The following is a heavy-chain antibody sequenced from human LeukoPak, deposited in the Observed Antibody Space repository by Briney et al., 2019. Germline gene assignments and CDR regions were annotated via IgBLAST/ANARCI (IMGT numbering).Heavy chain of an antibody. V-gene: IGHV3-21*01. D-gene: IGHD1-1*01. CDR3: ARDDDGDAFDI. Sequence: GGSLRLSCAASGFTFSSYSMNWVRQAPGKGLEWVSSISSSSSYIYYADSVKGRFTISRDNAKNSLYPQMNSLRAEDTAVYYCARDDDGDAFDIWGQGTMVTVSS. CDR2: ISSSSSYI. J-gene: IGHJ3*02. CDR1: GFTFSSYS.